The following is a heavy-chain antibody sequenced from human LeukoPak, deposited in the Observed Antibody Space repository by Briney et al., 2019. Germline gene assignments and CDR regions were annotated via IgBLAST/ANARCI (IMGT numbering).Heavy chain of an antibody. CDR3: ARSYGSGNYFDY. Sequence: SETLSLTCTVSGGSISTYYWSWIRQPPGKGLEWIGYIYYSGSANYNPSLKSRVTISVDTFKTQFSLRLSSVTAADTAVYYCARSYGSGNYFDYWGQGTLVTVSS. D-gene: IGHD3-10*01. CDR1: GGSISTYY. J-gene: IGHJ4*02. CDR2: IYYSGSA. V-gene: IGHV4-59*01.